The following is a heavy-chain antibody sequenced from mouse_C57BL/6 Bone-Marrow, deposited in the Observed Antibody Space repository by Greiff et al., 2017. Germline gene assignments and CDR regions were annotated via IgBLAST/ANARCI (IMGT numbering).Heavy chain of an antibody. Sequence: VQLQQPGAELVMPGASVKLSCKASGYTFTSYWMHWVKQRPGQGLEWIVEIDPSDSYTNYNQKFKGKSTLTVDKSSSTAYMQLSSLTSEDSAVYYCARAGATGYWGQGTSVTVSS. CDR3: ARAGATGY. CDR1: GYTFTSYW. J-gene: IGHJ4*01. CDR2: IDPSDSYT. D-gene: IGHD3-1*01. V-gene: IGHV1-69*01.